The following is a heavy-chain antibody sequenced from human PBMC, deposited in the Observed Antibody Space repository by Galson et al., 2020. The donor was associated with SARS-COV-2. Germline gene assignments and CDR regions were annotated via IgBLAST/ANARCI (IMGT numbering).Heavy chain of an antibody. CDR2: ITTSGGRT. D-gene: IGHD2-8*02. CDR1: GFTFSSYS. CDR3: AKYCLAALGYYFDF. J-gene: IGHJ4*02. V-gene: IGHV3-23*01. Sequence: GGSLRLSCAASGFTFSSYSMNWVRQAPGRGLEWVSAITTSGGRTHYADSVKGRFTISRDNSKNTLYLQMNSLRAEDTAVYYCAKYCLAALGYYFDFWGQGTLVTVSS.